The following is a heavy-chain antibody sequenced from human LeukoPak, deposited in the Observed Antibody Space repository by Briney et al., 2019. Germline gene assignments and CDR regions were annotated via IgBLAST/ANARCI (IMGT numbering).Heavy chain of an antibody. D-gene: IGHD6-19*01. V-gene: IGHV3-7*01. J-gene: IGHJ4*02. CDR3: AGAGSETQWRAFDF. CDR2: IKQDGSEK. Sequence: PGGSLRLSCAASGFTFSSYWVSWVRQAPGKGLEWVANIKQDGSEKYYVDSVKGRFTISRENAKNSLYLQMNSLTAGDTAVYYCAGAGSETQWRAFDFWGQGALVTVFS. CDR1: GFTFSSYW.